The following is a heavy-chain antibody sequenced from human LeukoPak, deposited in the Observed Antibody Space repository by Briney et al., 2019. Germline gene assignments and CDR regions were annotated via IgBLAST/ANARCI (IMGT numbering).Heavy chain of an antibody. D-gene: IGHD6-13*01. J-gene: IGHJ5*02. CDR3: ARDRRQLVLNGTWFDP. CDR1: GFTFYDYG. Sequence: PGGSLRLSCAASGFTFYDYGMSWVRQAPGKGLEWVSGINWNGGSTDYADSVKGRFTISRDNAKNSLYLQMNSLRAEDTALYYCARDRRQLVLNGTWFDPWGQGTLVTVSS. V-gene: IGHV3-20*04. CDR2: INWNGGST.